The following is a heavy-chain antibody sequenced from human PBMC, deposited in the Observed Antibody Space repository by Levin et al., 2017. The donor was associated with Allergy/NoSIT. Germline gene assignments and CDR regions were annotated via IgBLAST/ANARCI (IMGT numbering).Heavy chain of an antibody. D-gene: IGHD6-19*01. CDR3: ARPKDKSVAGAFDY. CDR2: IYYSGRT. V-gene: IGHV4-39*02. CDR1: GGAISRSDYY. Sequence: GSLRLSCIVSGGAISRSDYYWGWIRQPPGTRLEWIGSIYYSGRTSYNPSFKSRVTISVDTAKNSFSLSLSSVTAADTAVYYCARPKDKSVAGAFDYWGQGTLVTVSS. J-gene: IGHJ4*02.